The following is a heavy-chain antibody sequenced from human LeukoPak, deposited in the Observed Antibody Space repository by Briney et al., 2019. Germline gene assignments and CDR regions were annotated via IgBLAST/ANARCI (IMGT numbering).Heavy chain of an antibody. Sequence: GASVRVSCMASGYTFSNYDINWVRQAPGQGLEWMGGIIPIFGTANYAQKFQGRVTITADKSTSTAYMELSSLRSEDTAVYYCARSMVRGPTYYFDYWGQGTLVTVSS. V-gene: IGHV1-69*06. CDR2: IIPIFGTA. D-gene: IGHD3-10*01. CDR3: ARSMVRGPTYYFDY. CDR1: GYTFSNYD. J-gene: IGHJ4*02.